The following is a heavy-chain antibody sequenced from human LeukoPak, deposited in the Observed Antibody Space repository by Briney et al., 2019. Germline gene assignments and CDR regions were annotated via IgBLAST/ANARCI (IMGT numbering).Heavy chain of an antibody. CDR2: INHSGST. D-gene: IGHD6-13*01. J-gene: IGHJ6*02. Sequence: SETPSLTCAVYGGSFSGYYWSWIRQPPGKGLEWIGEINHSGSTNYNPSLKSRVTISVDTSKNQFSLKLSSVTAADTAVYYCARAVIAASPAGMDVWGQGTTVTVSS. CDR3: ARAVIAASPAGMDV. CDR1: GGSFSGYY. V-gene: IGHV4-34*01.